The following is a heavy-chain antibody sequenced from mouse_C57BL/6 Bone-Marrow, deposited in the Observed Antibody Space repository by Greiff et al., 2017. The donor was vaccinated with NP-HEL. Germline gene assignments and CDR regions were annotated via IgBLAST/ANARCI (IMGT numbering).Heavy chain of an antibody. CDR3: ALYYYGSYYYAMDY. V-gene: IGHV3-6*01. Sequence: EVKLQESGPGLVKPSQSLSLTCSVTGYSITSGYYWNWIRQFPGNKLEWMGYISYDGSNNYNPSLKNRISITRDTSKNQFFLKLNSVTTEDTATYYCALYYYGSYYYAMDYWGQGTSVTVSS. J-gene: IGHJ4*01. CDR1: GYSITSGYY. CDR2: ISYDGSN. D-gene: IGHD1-1*01.